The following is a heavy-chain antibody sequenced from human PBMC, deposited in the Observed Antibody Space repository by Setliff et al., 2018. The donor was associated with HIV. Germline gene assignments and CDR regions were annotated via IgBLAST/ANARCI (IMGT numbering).Heavy chain of an antibody. D-gene: IGHD3-22*01. CDR1: GDSIKSSTYH. Sequence: PSETLSLTCNVSGDSIKSSTYHWGWIRQSSGKGLEWIGSIAYSGSTSYSPSLKSRVTISVDTSNNQFSLRLRSVTAADTAVYYCARGSSGSDRTEYDDAFDIWGQGTVVTVSS. V-gene: IGHV4-39*07. J-gene: IGHJ3*02. CDR3: ARGSSGSDRTEYDDAFDI. CDR2: IAYSGST.